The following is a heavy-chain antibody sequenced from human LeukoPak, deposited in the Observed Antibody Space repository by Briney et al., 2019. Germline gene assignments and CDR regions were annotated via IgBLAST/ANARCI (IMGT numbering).Heavy chain of an antibody. V-gene: IGHV1-2*06. Sequence: GASVKVSCKASGYTFTGYYTHWVRQAPGQGLEWMGRINPNSGGTNYAQKFQGRVTMTRDTSISTAYMELSRLRSDDTAVYYCARDIGSSSWYLDYWGQGTLVTVSS. CDR3: ARDIGSSSWYLDY. D-gene: IGHD6-13*01. CDR2: INPNSGGT. CDR1: GYTFTGYY. J-gene: IGHJ4*02.